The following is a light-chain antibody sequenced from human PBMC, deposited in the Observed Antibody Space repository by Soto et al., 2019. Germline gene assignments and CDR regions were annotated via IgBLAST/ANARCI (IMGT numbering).Light chain of an antibody. V-gene: IGKV1-8*01. CDR3: QQYYSYPQT. Sequence: AIRMTQSPSSFSASTGDRVTITCRASQGISSYLAWYQQKPGKAPKLLIYAASTLQSGVPSRFSGSRSGTDFTPTVSCLQSEDFATYYCQQYYSYPQTFGQGTKVEIK. CDR2: AAS. J-gene: IGKJ1*01. CDR1: QGISSY.